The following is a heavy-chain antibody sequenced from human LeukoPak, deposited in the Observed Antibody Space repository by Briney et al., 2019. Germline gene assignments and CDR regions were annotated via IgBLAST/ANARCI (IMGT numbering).Heavy chain of an antibody. CDR2: IIDSGIRT. CDR1: GFTFNSYA. CDR3: AKGSRGSYDY. J-gene: IGHJ4*02. V-gene: IGHV3-23*01. D-gene: IGHD1-26*01. Sequence: GGSLRLSCAASGFTFNSYAMTWVRQAPEKGLEWVSSIIDSGIRTYCGDSVRGRFPISRDNSKNTLYLQMNSLRAEDTAVYYCAKGSRGSYDYWGQGTLVTVSS.